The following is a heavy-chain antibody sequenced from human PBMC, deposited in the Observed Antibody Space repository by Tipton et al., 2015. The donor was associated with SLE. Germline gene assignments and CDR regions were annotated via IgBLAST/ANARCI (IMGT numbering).Heavy chain of an antibody. D-gene: IGHD6-13*01. CDR2: IWYDGSNK. CDR1: GFTFSTYV. CDR3: AKDSGSSWYSGWFDP. V-gene: IGHV3-30*04. J-gene: IGHJ5*02. Sequence: SLRLSCAASGFTFSTYVMHWVRQAPGKGLEWVAVIWYDGSNKYYADSLKGRFTISRDNSKNILYLQMNSLRADDTAVYYCAKDSGSSWYSGWFDPWGQGTLVTVSS.